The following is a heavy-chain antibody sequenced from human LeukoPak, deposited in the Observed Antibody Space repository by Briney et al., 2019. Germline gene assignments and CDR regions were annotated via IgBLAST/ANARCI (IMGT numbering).Heavy chain of an antibody. V-gene: IGHV3-53*01. Sequence: GGSLRLSCAASGFTFSTYEVNWVRQAPGKGLEWVSVIYSGGSTYYADSVKGRFTISRDNSKNTLYLQMNSLRAEDTAVYYCARAAARRYFDYWGQGTLVTVSS. CDR3: ARAAARRYFDY. CDR1: GFTFSTYE. CDR2: IYSGGST. J-gene: IGHJ4*02. D-gene: IGHD6-13*01.